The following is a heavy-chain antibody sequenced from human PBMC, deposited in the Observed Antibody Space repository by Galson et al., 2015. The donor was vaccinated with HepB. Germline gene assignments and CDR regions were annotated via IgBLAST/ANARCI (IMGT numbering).Heavy chain of an antibody. D-gene: IGHD3-10*01. CDR1: GSTFTGYY. J-gene: IGHJ1*01. V-gene: IGHV1-2*06. CDR2: INPNSGGT. Sequence: SVKVSCKASGSTFTGYYMHWVRQAPGQGLEWMGRINPNSGGTNYAQKFQGRVTMTRDTSISTAYMELSRLRSDDTAVYYCATYYYGSGSLKYFQHWGQGTLVTVSS. CDR3: ATYYYGSGSLKYFQH.